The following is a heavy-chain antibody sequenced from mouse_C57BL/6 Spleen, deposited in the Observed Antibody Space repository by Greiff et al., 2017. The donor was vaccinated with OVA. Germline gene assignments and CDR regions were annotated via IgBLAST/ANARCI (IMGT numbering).Heavy chain of an antibody. J-gene: IGHJ4*01. Sequence: VQLQQPGAELVMPGASVKLSCKASGYTFTSYWMHWVKQRPGPGLEWIGEIDPSDSYTNYNQKFKGKSTLTVDKSSSTAYMQLSSLTSEDSAVYYCARRGYGSSLYYAMDYWGQGTSVTVSS. CDR2: IDPSDSYT. CDR3: ARRGYGSSLYYAMDY. D-gene: IGHD1-1*01. CDR1: GYTFTSYW. V-gene: IGHV1-69*01.